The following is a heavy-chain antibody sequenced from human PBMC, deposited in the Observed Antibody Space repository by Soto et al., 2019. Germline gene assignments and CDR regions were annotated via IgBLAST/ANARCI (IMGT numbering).Heavy chain of an antibody. Sequence: ASVKVSCKVSGYTLTELSMHWVRQAPGKGLEWMGGFDPEDGETIYAQKFQGRVTMTEDTSTDTAYMELSSLRSEDTAVYYCATAYIVGATGGWFDPWGQGTLVTVSS. CDR2: FDPEDGET. CDR1: GYTLTELS. CDR3: ATAYIVGATGGWFDP. V-gene: IGHV1-24*01. J-gene: IGHJ5*02. D-gene: IGHD1-26*01.